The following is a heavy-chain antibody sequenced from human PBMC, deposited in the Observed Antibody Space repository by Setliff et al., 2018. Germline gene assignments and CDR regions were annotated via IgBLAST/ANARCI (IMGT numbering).Heavy chain of an antibody. Sequence: TLSLTCTVSGGSISSGDYYWSWIRQPPGKGLEWIGSINYSGKTYYNPSLRSRLTISVDTSENQFSLKLSSVPAADTAVYYYARNNTGLNTFDYWGQGTLVTVSS. CDR1: GGSISSGDYY. V-gene: IGHV4-39*01. CDR3: ARNNTGLNTFDY. J-gene: IGHJ4*02. D-gene: IGHD2-8*02. CDR2: INYSGKT.